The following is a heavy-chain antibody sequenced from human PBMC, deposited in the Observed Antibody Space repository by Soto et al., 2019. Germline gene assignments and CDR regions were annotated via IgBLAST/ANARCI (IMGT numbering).Heavy chain of an antibody. CDR2: IWYDGSKK. V-gene: IGHV3-33*01. D-gene: IGHD3-3*01. Sequence: VQVVESGGGVVQPGRSLRLSCAASGFTFSSYGMHWVRQAPGKGLEWVAVIWYDGSKKYYADSVKGRFTISRDNSKNTLYLQMNSLRAEDTAVYYCARDRADFWGGQGNFDYWGQGTLVTVSS. CDR1: GFTFSSYG. CDR3: ARDRADFWGGQGNFDY. J-gene: IGHJ4*02.